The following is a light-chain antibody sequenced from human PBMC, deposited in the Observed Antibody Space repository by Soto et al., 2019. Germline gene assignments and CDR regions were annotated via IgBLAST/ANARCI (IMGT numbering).Light chain of an antibody. CDR2: AAS. CDR1: QSISTF. CDR3: QKYNSAPLT. Sequence: DIQMTQSPSSLSASVGDRVTITCRASQSISTFLNWYQQKPGNAPKSLIYAASNLQSGVPSRFSGSGSGTDFTLTISSLQPEDVATYYCQKYNSAPLTFGGGTKVEIK. V-gene: IGKV1-39*01. J-gene: IGKJ4*01.